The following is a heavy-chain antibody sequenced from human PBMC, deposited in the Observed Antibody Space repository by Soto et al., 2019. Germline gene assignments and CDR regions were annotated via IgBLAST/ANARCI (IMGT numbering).Heavy chain of an antibody. D-gene: IGHD3-9*01. CDR3: ARGPYNYDILTGYPDY. V-gene: IGHV1-69*01. Sequence: QVQLVQSGAEVKKPGSSVKVSCKASGGTFSSYAISWVRQAPGQGLEGMGGIIPIFGTANYAQKFQGRVTITADESTSTAYMELSSLRSEDTAVYYCARGPYNYDILTGYPDYWGQGTLVTVSS. J-gene: IGHJ4*02. CDR2: IIPIFGTA. CDR1: GGTFSSYA.